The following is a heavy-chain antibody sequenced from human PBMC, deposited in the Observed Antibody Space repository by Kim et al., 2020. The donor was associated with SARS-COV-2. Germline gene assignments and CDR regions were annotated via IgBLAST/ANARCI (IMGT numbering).Heavy chain of an antibody. CDR1: GFSFSDHF. Sequence: GGSLRLSCVASGFSFSDHFMDWVRQAPGKGLEYIGRIRNQVYDYNTEYAASVRGRFTISRDDSKNSVFLQMNNLKVEDTAVYYCTRDLDYGLDVWGQGTTLTVSS. CDR3: TRDLDYGLDV. CDR2: IRNQVYDYNT. J-gene: IGHJ6*01. V-gene: IGHV3-72*01.